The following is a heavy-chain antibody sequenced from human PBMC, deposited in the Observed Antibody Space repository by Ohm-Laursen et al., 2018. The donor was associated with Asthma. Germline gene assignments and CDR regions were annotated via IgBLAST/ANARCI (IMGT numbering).Heavy chain of an antibody. V-gene: IGHV3-53*01. CDR1: GFSVSRHF. CDR2: IYPGGAT. CDR3: AREWGGMDV. D-gene: IGHD3-16*01. Sequence: SLRLSCAASGFSVSRHFMNWIRQGPEKGLEWVSDIYPGGATFYADSVKGRFTISRDNAKNSLYLQMNNLRAEDAAIYYCAREWGGMDVWGPGTTVTVSS. J-gene: IGHJ6*02.